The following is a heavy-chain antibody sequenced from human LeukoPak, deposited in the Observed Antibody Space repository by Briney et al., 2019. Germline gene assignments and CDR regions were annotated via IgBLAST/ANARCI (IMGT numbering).Heavy chain of an antibody. CDR1: GFTFNSFA. D-gene: IGHD6-13*01. V-gene: IGHV3-30*04. CDR2: ISSDGSNK. Sequence: GTSLRLSCAASGFTFNSFAIHWVRQTPGKGLEWVARISSDGSNKKYTDSVKGRFTISRDNSKSTVYLQMNSLTVEDTAVYYCARDRGSSSLSASYFDYWGQGALVTVSS. J-gene: IGHJ4*02. CDR3: ARDRGSSSLSASYFDY.